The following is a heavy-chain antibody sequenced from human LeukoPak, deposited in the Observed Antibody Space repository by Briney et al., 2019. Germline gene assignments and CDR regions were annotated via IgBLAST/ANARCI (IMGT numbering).Heavy chain of an antibody. Sequence: SETLSLTCTVSGGSISSYYWSWIRQPPGKGLEWIGSIYHSGSTYYNPSLKSRVTISVDTSKNQFSLKLSSVTAADTAVYYCARAYSYGLDYWGQGTLVTVSS. CDR2: IYHSGST. CDR3: ARAYSYGLDY. D-gene: IGHD5-18*01. CDR1: GGSISSYY. J-gene: IGHJ4*02. V-gene: IGHV4-38-2*02.